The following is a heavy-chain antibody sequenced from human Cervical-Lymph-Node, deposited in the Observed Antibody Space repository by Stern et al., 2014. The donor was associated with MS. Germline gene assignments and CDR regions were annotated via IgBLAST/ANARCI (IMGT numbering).Heavy chain of an antibody. Sequence: QVQLVQSGAEVKKPGSSVKVSCKASGGTFSSYAISWVRQAPGQGLEWMGGIIPIFGTATYAQKFQGRVTITADESTSTAYMELSSLRSEDTAVYYCAGFIVGGNYYGMDVWGQGTTVTVSS. CDR3: AGFIVGGNYYGMDV. J-gene: IGHJ6*02. V-gene: IGHV1-69*01. D-gene: IGHD2-15*01. CDR1: GGTFSSYA. CDR2: IIPIFGTA.